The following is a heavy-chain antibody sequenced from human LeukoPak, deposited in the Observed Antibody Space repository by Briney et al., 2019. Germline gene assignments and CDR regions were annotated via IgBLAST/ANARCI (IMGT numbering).Heavy chain of an antibody. Sequence: SETLSLTCTVSGDSISRYYWSWIRQPPGKGLEWIGYICYSGSTNYNPSLKSRVTISVDTSKNQFSLKLTSVTAADTAVYYCARDGYYTSGSHTAYFDYWGQGTLVTVSS. CDR3: ARDGYYTSGSHTAYFDY. CDR2: ICYSGST. V-gene: IGHV4-59*01. CDR1: GDSISRYY. J-gene: IGHJ4*02. D-gene: IGHD3-10*01.